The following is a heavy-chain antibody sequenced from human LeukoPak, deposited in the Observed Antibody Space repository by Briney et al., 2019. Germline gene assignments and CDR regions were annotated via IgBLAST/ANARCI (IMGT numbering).Heavy chain of an antibody. CDR3: ARDQEGFDP. V-gene: IGHV1-46*01. CDR2: INPSGDST. J-gene: IGHJ5*02. Sequence: ASVKVSCKASGYTFSSYYMHWVRQAPGQGLEWMGIINPSGDSTIYAQKFQGRVTMTRDTSTSTVYMELSSLRPEDTAVYYCARDQEGFDPWGQGTLVTVSS. CDR1: GYTFSSYY.